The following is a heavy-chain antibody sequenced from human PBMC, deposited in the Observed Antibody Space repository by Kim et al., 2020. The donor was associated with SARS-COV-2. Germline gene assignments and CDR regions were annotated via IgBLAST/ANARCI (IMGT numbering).Heavy chain of an antibody. CDR2: MWYDGSNK. CDR1: GFTFSSYG. V-gene: IGHV3-33*01. CDR3: ARDMDERITMVRGVIITAPWFDP. J-gene: IGHJ5*02. Sequence: GASLRLSCAASGFTFSSYGMHWVRQAPGKGLAWVAVMWYDGSNKYYADSVKGRFTISRDNSKNTLYLQMNSLRAEDTSVYYCARDMDERITMVRGVIITAPWFDPCGQGTLVTVSS. D-gene: IGHD3-10*01.